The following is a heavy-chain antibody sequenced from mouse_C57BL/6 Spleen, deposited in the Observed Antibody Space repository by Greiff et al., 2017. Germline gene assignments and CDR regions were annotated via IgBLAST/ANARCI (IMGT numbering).Heavy chain of an antibody. CDR1: GFTFSDYG. V-gene: IGHV5-17*01. CDR2: ISSGSSTI. J-gene: IGHJ4*01. Sequence: EVQVVESGGGLVKPGGSLKISCAASGFTFSDYGMHWVRQAPEKGREWVAYISSGSSTIYYADTVKGRFTISRDNDKNTLFLQMTSLRSEDTAMYYCARYYYGNRYAMDYWGQGTSVTVSS. CDR3: ARYYYGNRYAMDY. D-gene: IGHD2-1*01.